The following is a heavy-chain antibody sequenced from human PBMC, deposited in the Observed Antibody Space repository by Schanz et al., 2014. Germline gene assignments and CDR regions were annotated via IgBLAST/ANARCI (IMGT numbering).Heavy chain of an antibody. CDR3: AASSGWHPSTDY. V-gene: IGHV3-23*04. Sequence: EVQLVESGGGLIQPGGSLRLSCAASGFGFSSYSMNWVRQAPGKGLEWVSAISGSGGSTYYADSVKGRFTISRDNSKNTLYLQMNSLRVEDTAVYYCAASSGWHPSTDYWGQGTLGTVSS. CDR2: ISGSGGST. J-gene: IGHJ4*02. D-gene: IGHD6-19*01. CDR1: GFGFSSYS.